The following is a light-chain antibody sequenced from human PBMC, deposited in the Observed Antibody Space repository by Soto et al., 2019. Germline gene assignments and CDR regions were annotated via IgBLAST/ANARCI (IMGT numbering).Light chain of an antibody. CDR2: NNN. J-gene: IGLJ2*01. CDR3: QSYDRSLSAVV. CDR1: SSNIGAVYD. Sequence: QSVLTQPPSVSGAPGQRVTISCTGSSSNIGAVYDVHWYQQVPGTAPRLLISNNNNRPSGVPDRFSGYKSGTSASLDITGLQPDDEADYYCQSYDRSLSAVVFGGGTKLTVL. V-gene: IGLV1-40*01.